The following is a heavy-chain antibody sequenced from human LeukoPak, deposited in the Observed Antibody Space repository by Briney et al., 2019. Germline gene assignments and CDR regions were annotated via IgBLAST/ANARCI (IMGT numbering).Heavy chain of an antibody. CDR3: AKIAARPDSGGSFYYYYYMDV. CDR1: GITFSNYN. D-gene: IGHD6-6*01. CDR2: ITSSSSYT. V-gene: IGHV3-21*04. J-gene: IGHJ6*03. Sequence: TGGSLRLSCAAPGITFSNYNMNWVRQAPGKGLEWISSITSSSSYTFYADSVKGRFTISRDNAKNSLYLQMNSLRAEDTALYYCAKIAARPDSGGSFYYYYYMDVWGKGTTVTVSS.